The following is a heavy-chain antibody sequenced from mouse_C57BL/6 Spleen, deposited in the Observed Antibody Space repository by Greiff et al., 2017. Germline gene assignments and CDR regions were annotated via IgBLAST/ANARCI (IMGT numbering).Heavy chain of an antibody. D-gene: IGHD1-1*01. CDR3: ASSRRTDYFDY. Sequence: VQLQQSGPELVKPGASVKISCKASGYTFTDYYMNWVKQSHGKSLEWIGDINPNKGGTSYNQKFKGKATLTVDKSSSTAYMELRSLTSEDSAVYYCASSRRTDYFDYWGQGTTLTVSS. CDR2: INPNKGGT. J-gene: IGHJ2*01. V-gene: IGHV1-26*01. CDR1: GYTFTDYY.